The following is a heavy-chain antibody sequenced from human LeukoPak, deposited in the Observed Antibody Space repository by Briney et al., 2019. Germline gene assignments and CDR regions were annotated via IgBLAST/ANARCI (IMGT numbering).Heavy chain of an antibody. Sequence: GGSLTLSCAASGWTFDTYDMHWVRQATGKGLEWVSVLGSAGETFYSGSVKGRFTVSRDNAKTSFFLQMSSLRAGDSAVYYCVGRLRGWSTGFDSWGLGTLVTVSS. CDR1: GWTFDTYD. V-gene: IGHV3-13*04. CDR2: LGSAGET. J-gene: IGHJ4*02. D-gene: IGHD6-19*01. CDR3: VGRLRGWSTGFDS.